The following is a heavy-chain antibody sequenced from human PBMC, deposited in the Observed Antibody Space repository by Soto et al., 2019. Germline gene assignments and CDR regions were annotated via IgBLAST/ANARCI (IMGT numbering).Heavy chain of an antibody. D-gene: IGHD6-13*01. CDR3: AKSRSSWYPGKLYFDY. CDR2: ISGSGGST. J-gene: IGHJ4*02. CDR1: GFTFSSYA. V-gene: IGHV3-23*01. Sequence: EVQLLESGGGLVQPGGSLRLSCAASGFTFSSYAMSWVRQAPGKGLEWVSAISGSGGSTYYADSVKGRFTISRDNSKNTLYPQMNSLRAEDTAVYYCAKSRSSWYPGKLYFDYWGQGTLVTVSS.